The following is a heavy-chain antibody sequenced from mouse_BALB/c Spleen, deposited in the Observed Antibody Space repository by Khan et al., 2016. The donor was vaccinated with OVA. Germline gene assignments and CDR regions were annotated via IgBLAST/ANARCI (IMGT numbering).Heavy chain of an antibody. V-gene: IGHV9-1*02. Sequence: QIQLVQSGPELKKPGETVKISSKASGYTFTNYGMNWVKQAPGKGLKWMGWINTYTGEPTYTDDFKGRFAFSLETSASTAYLQINNLKNEDMATYFCARGASYWYFDVWGAGTTVTVSS. CDR1: GYTFTNYG. J-gene: IGHJ1*01. CDR3: ARGASYWYFDV. CDR2: INTYTGEP.